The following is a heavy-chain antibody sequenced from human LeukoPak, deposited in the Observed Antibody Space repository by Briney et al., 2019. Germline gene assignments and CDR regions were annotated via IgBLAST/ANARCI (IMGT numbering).Heavy chain of an antibody. J-gene: IGHJ4*02. Sequence: GGSLRLSCAASGFTFSSYWMHWVRQAPGKGLVWVSRIKSDGSSTSYADSVKGRFTISRDNAKNTLYLQMSSLRAEDTAVYYCAKGPTSGNYYDTSGYYPHFDYWGQGTLVTVSS. D-gene: IGHD3-22*01. CDR3: AKGPTSGNYYDTSGYYPHFDY. CDR2: IKSDGSST. CDR1: GFTFSSYW. V-gene: IGHV3-74*01.